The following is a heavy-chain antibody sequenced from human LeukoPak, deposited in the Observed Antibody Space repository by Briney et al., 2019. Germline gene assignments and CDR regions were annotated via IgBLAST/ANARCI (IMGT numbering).Heavy chain of an antibody. D-gene: IGHD2-21*02. J-gene: IGHJ3*02. CDR1: GFTFSSYS. V-gene: IGHV3-21*01. CDR2: ISSSSSYI. Sequence: GGSLRLSCAASGFTFSSYSMNWVRQAPGKGLEWVSSISSSSSYIYYADSVKGRFTISRDNAKNSLYLQMNSLRAEDTAVYYCARDMTYCGGDCYRGNAFDIWGQGTMVTVSS. CDR3: ARDMTYCGGDCYRGNAFDI.